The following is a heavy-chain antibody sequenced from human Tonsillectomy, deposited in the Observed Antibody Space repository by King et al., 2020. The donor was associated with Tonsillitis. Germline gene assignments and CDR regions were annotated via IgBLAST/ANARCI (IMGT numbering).Heavy chain of an antibody. CDR3: AKALDNIVVVSAATLYY. D-gene: IGHD2-2*01. CDR1: GYSFTDYF. CDR2: INPNSGCT. J-gene: IGHJ4*02. Sequence: QLVQSGAEVKTPGASVKVSCKASGYSFTDYFMHLGLQAPGQGLEWMGWINPNSGCTKYAQKFQGRVTMTRDASISTYYMELSRLKSDDSAVYYCAKALDNIVVVSAATLYYWGQGTQVTVSS. V-gene: IGHV1-2*02.